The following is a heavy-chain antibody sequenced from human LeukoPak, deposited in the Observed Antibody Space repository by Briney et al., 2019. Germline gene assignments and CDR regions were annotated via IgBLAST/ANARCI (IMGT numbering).Heavy chain of an antibody. D-gene: IGHD6-19*01. V-gene: IGHV3-23*01. CDR1: GFTFSSYA. CDR2: LTGSGGST. CDR3: AKGMSSGWSEGIDI. Sequence: GGSLRLSCAASGFTFSSYAMNWVRQAPGKGLEWVAGLTGSGGSTSYADSAKGRFTISRDNSKNTLYLQMNSLRAGDMAIYYCAKGMSSGWSEGIDIWGQGTKVTVSS. J-gene: IGHJ3*02.